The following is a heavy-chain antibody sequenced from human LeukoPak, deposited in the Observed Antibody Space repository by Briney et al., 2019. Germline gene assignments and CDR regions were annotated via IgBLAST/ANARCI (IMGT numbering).Heavy chain of an antibody. V-gene: IGHV4-59*01. CDR1: GGSISSYY. J-gene: IGHJ5*02. CDR3: ARGTIPSVDWFDP. D-gene: IGHD3-3*01. CDR2: IYYSGST. Sequence: SETLSLTCTVSGGSISSYYWSWLRQPPGKGLEWIGHIYYSGSTNYNPSLKSRVTISVDTSKNQFSLKLSSVTAADTAVYYCARGTIPSVDWFDPWGQGTLVTVSS.